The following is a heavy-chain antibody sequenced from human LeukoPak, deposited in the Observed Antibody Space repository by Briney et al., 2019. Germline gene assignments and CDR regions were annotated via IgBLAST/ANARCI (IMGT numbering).Heavy chain of an antibody. Sequence: GGSLRLSCAASGFTFSSYGMSWVRQAPGKGLEWVSAISGSGGSTYYADSVKGRFTISRDNSKNTLYLQMNSLRAEDTAVYYCARDDGGVLWFGGFYSDDWGQGTLVTVSS. CDR3: ARDDGGVLWFGGFYSDD. V-gene: IGHV3-23*01. CDR2: ISGSGGST. CDR1: GFTFSSYG. D-gene: IGHD3-10*01. J-gene: IGHJ4*02.